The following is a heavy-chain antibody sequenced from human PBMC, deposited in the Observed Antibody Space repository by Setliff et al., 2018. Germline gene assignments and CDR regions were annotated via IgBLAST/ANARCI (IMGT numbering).Heavy chain of an antibody. CDR1: GYNFKTYA. CDR3: ARDGISWLMWLDP. Sequence: EASVKVSCKASGYNFKTYAISWVRQAPGQGLEWMGWINPKSGGTRYAQKFQGRVTMTRDTSISTAYMELSSLRSDDTAVYYCARDGISWLMWLDPWGQGTLVTVSS. V-gene: IGHV1-2*02. J-gene: IGHJ5*02. CDR2: INPKSGGT. D-gene: IGHD3-16*01.